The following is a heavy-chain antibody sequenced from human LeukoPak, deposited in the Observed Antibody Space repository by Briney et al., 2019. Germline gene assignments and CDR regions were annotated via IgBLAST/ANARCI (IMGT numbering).Heavy chain of an antibody. V-gene: IGHV3-23*01. D-gene: IGHD3-10*01. CDR1: GFTFSSYA. J-gene: IGHJ6*01. CDR2: ISGSGGST. CDR3: AKYDGSGSYYYYYYGMDV. Sequence: GGSLRLSCAASGFTFSSYAMSWVRQAPGKGLEWVSAISGSGGSTYYADSVKGRFTSSRDNSKNTLYLQMNSLRAEDTVVYYCAKYDGSGSYYYYYYGMDVWGQGTTVTVSS.